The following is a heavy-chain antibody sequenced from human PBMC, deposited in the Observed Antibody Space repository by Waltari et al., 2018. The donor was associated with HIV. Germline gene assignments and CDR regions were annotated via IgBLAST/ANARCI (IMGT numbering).Heavy chain of an antibody. CDR2: ISSRSGYI. CDR1: GFTFSTFS. Sequence: EVQLVESGGGLVKPGGSLRLSCAASGFTFSTFSLNWVRQAPGKGLEWVSYISSRSGYISYADSIKGRFTISRDNAKNSTFLQMDSLRAEDTAVYYCTKVRDGDWNDAFDIWGQGTMVTVSS. D-gene: IGHD2-21*02. V-gene: IGHV3-21*01. CDR3: TKVRDGDWNDAFDI. J-gene: IGHJ3*02.